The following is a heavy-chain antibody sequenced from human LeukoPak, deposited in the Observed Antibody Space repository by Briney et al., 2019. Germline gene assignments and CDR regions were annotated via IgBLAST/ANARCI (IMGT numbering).Heavy chain of an antibody. CDR2: IYHSGST. J-gene: IGHJ2*01. D-gene: IGHD4-23*01. CDR1: GGSISSGGYS. V-gene: IGHV4-30-2*02. Sequence: SQTLSLTCAVSGGSISSGGYSWSWIRQPPGKGLEWIGYIYHSGSTYYNPSLKSRVTISVDRSKNQFSLKVSSVTAADTAVYYCARLHDYGGKNFDLWGRGTLVTVSS. CDR3: ARLHDYGGKNFDL.